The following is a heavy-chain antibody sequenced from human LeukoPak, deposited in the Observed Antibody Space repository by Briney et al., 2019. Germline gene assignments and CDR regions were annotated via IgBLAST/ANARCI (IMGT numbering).Heavy chain of an antibody. J-gene: IGHJ5*02. D-gene: IGHD5-12*01. CDR1: GFSFSNYE. CDR3: AKGPGARGHFNWFDP. V-gene: IGHV3-48*03. Sequence: PGGSLRHSCAASGFSFSNYEMNWVRQAPGKGLEWISYITASSTTIYYAGSVKGRFTISRDNAKNSLYLQMNGLRGEDTAVYYCAKGPGARGHFNWFDPWGQGTLVTVSS. CDR2: ITASSTTI.